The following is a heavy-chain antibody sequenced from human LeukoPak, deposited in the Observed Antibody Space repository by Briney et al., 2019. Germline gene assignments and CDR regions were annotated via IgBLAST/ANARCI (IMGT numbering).Heavy chain of an antibody. CDR2: ISSSSSYI. V-gene: IGHV3-21*04. Sequence: PGGSLRLSCAASGFTFSSYSMNWVRQAPGKGLEWVSSISSSSSYIYYADSVKGRFTISRDNAKNSLYLQMNSLRAEDTAVYYCMRALRDYGSGSYRPYYFDYWGQGTLVTVSS. D-gene: IGHD3-10*01. CDR1: GFTFSSYS. CDR3: MRALRDYGSGSYRPYYFDY. J-gene: IGHJ4*02.